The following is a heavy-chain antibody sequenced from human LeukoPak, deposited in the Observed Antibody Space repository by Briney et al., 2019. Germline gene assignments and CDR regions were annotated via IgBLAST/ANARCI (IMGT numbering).Heavy chain of an antibody. Sequence: GGSLRLSCAASGFTFSSYGMHWVRQAPGKGLEWVTFIRYDGSNKYYADSVKGRFTISRDNSKNTLYLQMNSLRAEDTAVYYCAKRQISGSYYGLDYWGQGTLVTVSS. CDR1: GFTFSSYG. D-gene: IGHD1-26*01. CDR2: IRYDGSNK. CDR3: AKRQISGSYYGLDY. V-gene: IGHV3-30*02. J-gene: IGHJ4*02.